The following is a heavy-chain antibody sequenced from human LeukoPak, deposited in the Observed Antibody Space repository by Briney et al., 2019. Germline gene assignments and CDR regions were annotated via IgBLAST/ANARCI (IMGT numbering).Heavy chain of an antibody. Sequence: GASVKVSCKASGYTFTGYYMHWVRQAPGQGLEWMGWINPNSGGTNYAQKFQSRVTMTMDTSISTAYMELSRLRSDDTAVYYCARDPTIFGVVISWFDPWGQGTLVTVSS. D-gene: IGHD3-3*01. J-gene: IGHJ5*02. CDR3: ARDPTIFGVVISWFDP. CDR2: INPNSGGT. V-gene: IGHV1-2*02. CDR1: GYTFTGYY.